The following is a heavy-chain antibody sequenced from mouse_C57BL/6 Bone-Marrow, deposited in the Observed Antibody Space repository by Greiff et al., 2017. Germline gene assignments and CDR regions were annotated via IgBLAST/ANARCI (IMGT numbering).Heavy chain of an antibody. CDR3: ARSHITTVVAPDY. CDR1: GFTFTDYY. V-gene: IGHV7-3*01. Sequence: EVQVVESGGGLVQPGGSLSLSCAASGFTFTDYYMSWVRQPPGKALEWLGFIRNKANGYTTEYSASVKGRFTISRDNSQSILYLQMNALRAEDSATYYCARSHITTVVAPDYWGQGTTLTVSS. D-gene: IGHD1-1*01. J-gene: IGHJ2*01. CDR2: IRNKANGYTT.